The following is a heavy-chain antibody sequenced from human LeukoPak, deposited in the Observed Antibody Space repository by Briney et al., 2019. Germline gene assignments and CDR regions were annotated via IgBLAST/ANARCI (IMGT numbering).Heavy chain of an antibody. CDR3: ARPHINYYDSSGYLS. CDR2: ISSSSSII. D-gene: IGHD3-22*01. CDR1: GFTFRSYS. Sequence: GGSLRLSCAASGFTFRSYSMNWVRQAPGKGLEGVSYISSSSSIIYYADSVKGRFTISRDNAENSLYLQMNSLRAEDTAVYYCARPHINYYDSSGYLSWGQGTLVTVSS. J-gene: IGHJ5*02. V-gene: IGHV3-48*01.